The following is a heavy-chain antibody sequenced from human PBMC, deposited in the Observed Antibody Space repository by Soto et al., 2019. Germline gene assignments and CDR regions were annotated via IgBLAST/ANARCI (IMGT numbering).Heavy chain of an antibody. Sequence: QVQLVQSGAEVKKPGSSMKVSCKASGGTFSSYAISWVRQAPGQGLEWMGGIIPIFGTADYAQKFHGRVTITADESTSTAYMELSLLRSEDTAVYYCARGITGTVTYYYGLDVWGQGTTVTVSS. CDR1: GGTFSSYA. J-gene: IGHJ6*02. D-gene: IGHD1-20*01. V-gene: IGHV1-69*12. CDR3: ARGITGTVTYYYGLDV. CDR2: IIPIFGTA.